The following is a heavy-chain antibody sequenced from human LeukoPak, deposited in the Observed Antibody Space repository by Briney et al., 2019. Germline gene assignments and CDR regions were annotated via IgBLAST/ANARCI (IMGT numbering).Heavy chain of an antibody. V-gene: IGHV4-59*08. CDR2: IYYSGST. Sequence: SETLSLTCTVSGGSISSHYWSWIRQPPGKGLEWIGHIYYSGSTNDNPSLKSRVIISIDMSKNQFSLKLGSVTAADTAIYYCARYTSSWYSHWFDPWGQGTLVTVSS. J-gene: IGHJ5*02. CDR3: ARYTSSWYSHWFDP. D-gene: IGHD6-13*01. CDR1: GGSISSHY.